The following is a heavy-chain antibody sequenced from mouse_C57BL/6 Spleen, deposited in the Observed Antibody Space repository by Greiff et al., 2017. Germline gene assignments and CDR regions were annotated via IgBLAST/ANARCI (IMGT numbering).Heavy chain of an antibody. D-gene: IGHD2-3*01. CDR3: AKYEGPLDFDV. CDR1: GYTFTSYW. J-gene: IGHJ1*03. CDR2: IHPNSGST. Sequence: VQLQQPGAELVKPGASVKLSCKASGYTFTSYWMHWVKQRPGQGLEWIGMIHPNSGSTNYNEKFKNKATMTVDKSSSTPYMQLSSLTSEDSAVYYCAKYEGPLDFDVWGTGTTVTVSS. V-gene: IGHV1-64*01.